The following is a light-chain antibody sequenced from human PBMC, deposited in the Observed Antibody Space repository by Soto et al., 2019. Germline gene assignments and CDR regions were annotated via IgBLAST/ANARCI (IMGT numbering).Light chain of an antibody. CDR2: ATS. V-gene: IGKV1-16*01. J-gene: IGKJ1*01. Sequence: DTQMAQSPSSLSASVGDRISITCRASHTASNYVNWYQQKPGKAPTLLISATSTLQSGVPSRFSGSGSGTDFTLTITSLQPEDFATYYCQHYKSYPWTFGQGTKVEIK. CDR3: QHYKSYPWT. CDR1: HTASNY.